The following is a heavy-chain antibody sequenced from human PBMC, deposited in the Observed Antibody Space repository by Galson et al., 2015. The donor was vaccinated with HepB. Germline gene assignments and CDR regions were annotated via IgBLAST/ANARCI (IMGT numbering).Heavy chain of an antibody. Sequence: SLRLSCAAPGFIFSTYSMNWVRQAPGKGLEWISSISATSSYIYYADSVKGRFTISRDNAKNSQFLQMNSLRPGDTAVYYCARDQAEEYQQLYESYFDSWGLGTLVTVSP. V-gene: IGHV3-21*01. CDR2: ISATSSYI. CDR3: ARDQAEEYQQLYESYFDS. J-gene: IGHJ4*02. CDR1: GFIFSTYS. D-gene: IGHD1-1*01.